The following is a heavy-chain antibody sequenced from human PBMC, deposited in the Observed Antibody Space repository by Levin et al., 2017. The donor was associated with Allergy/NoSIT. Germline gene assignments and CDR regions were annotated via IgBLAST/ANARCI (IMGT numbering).Heavy chain of an antibody. CDR3: ASGTARWDI. Sequence: PSETLSLTCAVYGGSFSGYYWSWIRQPPGKGLEWIGEINHSGSTNYNPSLKSRVTISVDTSKNQFSLKLSSVTAADTAVYYCASGTARWDIWGQGTMVTVS. CDR1: GGSFSGYY. V-gene: IGHV4-34*01. CDR2: INHSGST. J-gene: IGHJ3*02.